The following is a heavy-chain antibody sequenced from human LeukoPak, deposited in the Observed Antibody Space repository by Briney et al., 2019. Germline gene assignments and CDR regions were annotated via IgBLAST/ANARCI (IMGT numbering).Heavy chain of an antibody. V-gene: IGHV1-69*13. CDR1: GGTFSSYA. D-gene: IGHD2-21*02. CDR2: IIPIFGTA. Sequence: ASVKVSCKASGGTFSSYAISWVRQAPGQGLEWMGGIIPIFGTANYAQKFQGRVTITADESTSTAYMELSSLRSEDTAVYYCAREYCGGDCYPYYFGYWGQGTLVTVSS. CDR3: AREYCGGDCYPYYFGY. J-gene: IGHJ4*02.